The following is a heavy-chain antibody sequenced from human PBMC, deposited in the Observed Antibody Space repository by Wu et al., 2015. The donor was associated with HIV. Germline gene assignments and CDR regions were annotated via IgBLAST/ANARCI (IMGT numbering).Heavy chain of an antibody. V-gene: IGHV1-2*02. J-gene: IGHJ5*02. CDR1: GYTFTDHY. Sequence: QLVQSGAEVTKPGASVSVSCQTSGYTFTDHYIHWVRQAPGQGLEWMGWIRPDSGATNYAEKFQDRVTMTRDASISTAYMQLNRLRSDDTAVYFCARDRLAAAVVSWFDPWGQGTLVTVSS. D-gene: IGHD6-13*01. CDR2: IRPDSGAT. CDR3: ARDRLAAAVVSWFDP.